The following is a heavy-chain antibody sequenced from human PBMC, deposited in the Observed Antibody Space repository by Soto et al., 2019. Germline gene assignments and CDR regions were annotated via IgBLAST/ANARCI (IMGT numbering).Heavy chain of an antibody. J-gene: IGHJ6*02. CDR3: AKSYVAAAGTKHYYYGMDV. V-gene: IGHV3-30*18. CDR2: ISFDGTNK. D-gene: IGHD6-13*01. CDR1: GLTFSSYG. Sequence: VQLVESGGGVVQPGRSLRLSCAASGLTFSSYGMHWVRQAPGKGLEWMAVISFDGTNKYYADSLKGRFTISRDNSKSTLYLQMNSLRAEDTAVYYCAKSYVAAAGTKHYYYGMDVWGQGTTVTVSS.